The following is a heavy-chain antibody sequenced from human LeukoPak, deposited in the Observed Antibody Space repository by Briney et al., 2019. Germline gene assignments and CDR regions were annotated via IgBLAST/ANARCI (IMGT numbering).Heavy chain of an antibody. J-gene: IGHJ4*02. Sequence: GASVRVSCKASGYIFTGYYIHWVRQTPGQGLEWMGWINPDSGGTNYAQKFQGRVTMTRDTPITTVSLELTSLRSDDTAVYYCARGTGGSLSSIDKWGQGALVTVSS. CDR2: INPDSGGT. V-gene: IGHV1-2*02. CDR1: GYIFTGYY. CDR3: ARGTGGSLSSIDK. D-gene: IGHD2-8*02.